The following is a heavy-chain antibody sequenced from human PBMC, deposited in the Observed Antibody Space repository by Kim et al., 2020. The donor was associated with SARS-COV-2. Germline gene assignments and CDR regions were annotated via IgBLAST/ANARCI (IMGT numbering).Heavy chain of an antibody. Sequence: SETLSLTCTVSGGSISSSTYYWGWIRQPPGKGLEWIGTIYYRGTTYYSPSLKSRVTISVDTSKNQFSLKLSSVTAADTAVYYCARHLNKRAMVRGVDYWGQGTLVTVSS. D-gene: IGHD3-10*01. CDR2: IYYRGTT. J-gene: IGHJ4*02. CDR1: GGSISSSTYY. CDR3: ARHLNKRAMVRGVDY. V-gene: IGHV4-39*01.